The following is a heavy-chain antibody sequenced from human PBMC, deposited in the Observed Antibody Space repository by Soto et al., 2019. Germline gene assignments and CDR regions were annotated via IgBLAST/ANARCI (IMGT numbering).Heavy chain of an antibody. J-gene: IGHJ4*02. D-gene: IGHD5-18*01. CDR3: AKDRRVRGYEPQYYFDY. Sequence: GGSLRLSCAASGFTFSSYAMSWVRQAPGKGLEWVSAISGSGGSTYYADSVKGRFTISRDNSKNTLYLQMNSPRAEDTAVYYCAKDRRVRGYEPQYYFDYWGQGTLVTVSS. V-gene: IGHV3-23*01. CDR2: ISGSGGST. CDR1: GFTFSSYA.